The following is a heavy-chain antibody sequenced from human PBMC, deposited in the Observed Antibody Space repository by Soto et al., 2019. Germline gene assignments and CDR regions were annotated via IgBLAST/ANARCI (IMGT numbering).Heavy chain of an antibody. Sequence: QVQLVQSGAEVKKPGSSVKVSCKASGGTFSSYAISRVRQAPGQGLEWMGGIIPIFGTANYAQKFQGRVTITADESTSTADMELSSLRSEDTAVYYCARAYSGSYYADYWGQGTLVTVSS. J-gene: IGHJ4*02. CDR1: GGTFSSYA. CDR3: ARAYSGSYYADY. CDR2: IIPIFGTA. V-gene: IGHV1-69*01. D-gene: IGHD1-26*01.